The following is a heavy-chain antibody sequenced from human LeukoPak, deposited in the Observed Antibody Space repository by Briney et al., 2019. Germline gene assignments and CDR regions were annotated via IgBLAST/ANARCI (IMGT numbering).Heavy chain of an antibody. CDR2: IDWDDDK. V-gene: IGHV2-70*11. Sequence: SGPALVKPTQTLTLTCTFSGFSLSTSGMCVSWIRQPPGKALEWLARIDWDDDKHYSTSLKTRLTISMDTSKNQVVLTMTNMDPVDTATYYCARTITYYYDSSGYINYYYYMDVWGQGTTVTISS. CDR3: ARTITYYYDSSGYINYYYYMDV. CDR1: GFSLSTSGMC. D-gene: IGHD3-22*01. J-gene: IGHJ6*03.